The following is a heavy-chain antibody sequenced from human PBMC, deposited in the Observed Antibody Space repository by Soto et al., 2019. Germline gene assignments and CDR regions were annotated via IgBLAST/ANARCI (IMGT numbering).Heavy chain of an antibody. J-gene: IGHJ6*02. D-gene: IGHD2-8*01. V-gene: IGHV1-2*04. CDR1: GYSFTDYH. CDR2: INPKSGGT. CDR3: ARGDSTDCSNGVCSFFYNHDMDV. Sequence: ASVKVSCKASGYSFTDYHIHWVRQAPGQGPEWLGRINPKSGGTSTAQKFQGWVTMTTDTSISTTSMELTRLTSDDTAIYYCARGDSTDCSNGVCSFFYNHDMDVWGQGTTVTVSS.